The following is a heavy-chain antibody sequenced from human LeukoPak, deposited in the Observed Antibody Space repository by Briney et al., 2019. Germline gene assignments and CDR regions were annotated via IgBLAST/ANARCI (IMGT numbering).Heavy chain of an antibody. V-gene: IGHV1-18*01. CDR2: ISAYGNT. CDR1: GYTFTNYG. Sequence: ASVTVSCKTSGYTFTNYGISWVRQAPGKGLEWMGLISAYGNTNYAQNLQGRVTMTTDTSTSTAYMELRSLRSDDTAVYYCARGIIGYYFDYWGQGTLVTVSS. CDR3: ARGIIGYYFDY. D-gene: IGHD2-15*01. J-gene: IGHJ4*02.